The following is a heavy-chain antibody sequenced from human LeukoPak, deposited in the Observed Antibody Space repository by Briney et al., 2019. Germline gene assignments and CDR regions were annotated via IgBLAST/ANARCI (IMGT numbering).Heavy chain of an antibody. CDR2: IKQDGSEK. CDR1: GFIFSSYW. D-gene: IGHD1-1*01. J-gene: IGHJ4*02. CDR3: ARGNWNDY. Sequence: GGSLRLSCAASGFIFSSYWMSWVRQAPGKGLEWVANIKQDGSEKYYVDSVKGRFTISRDNAKNSLYLQMNSLRAEDTAVYYCARGNWNDYWGQGTLVTVSS. V-gene: IGHV3-7*01.